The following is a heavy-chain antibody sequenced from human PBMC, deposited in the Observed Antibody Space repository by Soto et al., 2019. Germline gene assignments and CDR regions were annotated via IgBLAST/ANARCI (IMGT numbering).Heavy chain of an antibody. CDR2: INPNSGGT. Sequence: ASVKVSCKASGYTFTGYYMHWVRQAPGQGLEWMGWINPNSGGTNYAQKFQGWVTMTRDTSISTAYMELSRLRSDDTAVYYCSRDGQGAPVYYGMDVWGQGRTVTVSS. CDR1: GYTFTGYY. J-gene: IGHJ6*02. V-gene: IGHV1-2*04. CDR3: SRDGQGAPVYYGMDV.